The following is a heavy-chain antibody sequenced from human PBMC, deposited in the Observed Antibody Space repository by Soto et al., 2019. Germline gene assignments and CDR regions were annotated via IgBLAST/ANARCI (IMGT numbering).Heavy chain of an antibody. CDR1: GLTFSSYS. Sequence: GGSLRLSYAASGLTFSSYSMTWVRQAPGKGLEWVCSISSSSSYIYYADSVKGRFTISRDNAKNSLYLQMNSLRAEDTAVYYCSLDMLRAPYSMDFRDPAPSVT. J-gene: IGHJ6*02. CDR3: SLDMLRAPYSMDF. CDR2: ISSSSSYI. D-gene: IGHD3-10*01. V-gene: IGHV3-21*01.